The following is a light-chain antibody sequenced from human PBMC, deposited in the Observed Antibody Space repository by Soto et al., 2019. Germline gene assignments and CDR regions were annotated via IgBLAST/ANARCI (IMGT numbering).Light chain of an antibody. V-gene: IGKV3-20*01. CDR2: GAS. Sequence: EIVLTHSPGTLSLSPGERATLSCRASQSISSRYLAWYQQKPGQAPRLLIYGASSRAAGIPDRFSGSGSGTDFTLTISRLEPEDFAVYYCHYYDDSPPFIFGPGTKVDIK. CDR3: HYYDDSPPFI. J-gene: IGKJ3*01. CDR1: QSISSRY.